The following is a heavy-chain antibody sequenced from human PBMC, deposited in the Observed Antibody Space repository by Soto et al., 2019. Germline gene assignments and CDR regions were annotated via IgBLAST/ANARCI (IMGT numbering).Heavy chain of an antibody. J-gene: IGHJ1*01. D-gene: IGHD4-17*01. Sequence: PSEALSLTCTVSGGSISSGDYYWSWIRQPPGKGLEWIGYIYYSGSTYYNPSLKSRVTISVDTSKNQFSLKLSSVTAADTAVYYSARGAETRPVYGGPSGGYFQHWGQGTLVTVSS. CDR2: IYYSGST. CDR1: GGSISSGDYY. CDR3: ARGAETRPVYGGPSGGYFQH. V-gene: IGHV4-30-4*01.